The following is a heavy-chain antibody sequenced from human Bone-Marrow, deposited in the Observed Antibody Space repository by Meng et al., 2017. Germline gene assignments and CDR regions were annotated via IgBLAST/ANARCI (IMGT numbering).Heavy chain of an antibody. Sequence: QVQLQESGPGLVKPSGTLSLTCAVSGGSISSSNWWSWVRQPPGKGLEWIGEVYHRGDTNYNPSLKSRVDISVDKSKNQLYLSLFSVTAADTAVYYCGRDQGRELINHWGQGTLVTVSS. D-gene: IGHD1-7*01. CDR2: VYHRGDT. CDR1: GGSISSSNW. V-gene: IGHV4-4*02. J-gene: IGHJ4*02. CDR3: GRDQGRELINH.